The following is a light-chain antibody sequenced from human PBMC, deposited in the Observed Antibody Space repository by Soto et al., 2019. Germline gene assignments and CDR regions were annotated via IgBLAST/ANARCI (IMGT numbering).Light chain of an antibody. V-gene: IGLV4-69*01. CDR3: QTWGTGIQV. CDR2: LNSDGSH. J-gene: IGLJ1*01. CDR1: SGHSSYA. Sequence: QLVLTQSPSASASLGASVRLTCTLSSGHSSYAIAWHQQQPEKGPRYLMKLNSDGSHNKGDGIPDRFSGSSSGAERYLTIASPQSEDEAGSYCQTWGTGIQVFGTGTKLTVL.